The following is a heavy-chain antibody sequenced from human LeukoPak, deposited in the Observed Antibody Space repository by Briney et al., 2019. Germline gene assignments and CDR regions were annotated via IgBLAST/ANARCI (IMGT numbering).Heavy chain of an antibody. D-gene: IGHD6-19*01. V-gene: IGHV3-7*01. CDR1: GFTFTTYW. CDR2: INQDGSEM. Sequence: PGGSLRLSCAAPGFTFTTYWMSWVRQAPGKGLEWVANINQDGSEMYYGDSVKGRFTISRDNAKNSLYLQMNSLRAEDTAVYYCAIGGWYYFDYCGQGTLVTVSS. CDR3: AIGGWYYFDY. J-gene: IGHJ4*02.